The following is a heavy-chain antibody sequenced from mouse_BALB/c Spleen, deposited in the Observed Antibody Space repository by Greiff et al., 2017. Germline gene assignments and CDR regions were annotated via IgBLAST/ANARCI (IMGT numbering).Heavy chain of an antibody. Sequence: EVQVVESGGGLVKPGGSLKLSCAASGFAFSSYDMSWVRQTPEKRLEWVAYISSGGGSTYYPDTVKGRFTISRDNAKNTLYLEMSSLRSEDTAMYYCSKYDTRLYWCLDVWGEGTTVTVSS. CDR1: GFAFSSYD. J-gene: IGHJ1*01. CDR2: ISSGGGST. V-gene: IGHV5-12-1*01. CDR3: SKYDTRLYWCLDV. D-gene: IGHD2-14*01.